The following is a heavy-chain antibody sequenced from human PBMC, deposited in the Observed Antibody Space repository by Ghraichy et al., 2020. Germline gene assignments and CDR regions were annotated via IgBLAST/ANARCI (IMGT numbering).Heavy chain of an antibody. CDR2: INPNNGGT. J-gene: IGHJ3*02. V-gene: IGHV1-2*02. D-gene: IGHD3-3*01. Sequence: ASVKVSCKASGYTFTAHFMHWVRQAPGQGLEWMGWINPNNGGTNYAQKFQGRVTMTRDTSISTAYMELSRLRSDDTAVYYCAREDLILVTHSFEIWGQGTLVTVSS. CDR1: GYTFTAHF. CDR3: AREDLILVTHSFEI.